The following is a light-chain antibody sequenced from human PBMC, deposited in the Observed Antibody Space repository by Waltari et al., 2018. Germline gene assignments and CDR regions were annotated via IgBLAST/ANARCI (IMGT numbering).Light chain of an antibody. CDR3: SSYAGSNNVA. V-gene: IGLV2-8*01. J-gene: IGLJ2*01. Sequence: QSALTQPPSASGSPGQSVTISCTGTSNDVGGYNYVSWYQQHPGKAPKLMIYEVSKRPSGVPDRFSGSKSGYTASLTVSGLRAEDEADYFCSSYAGSNNVAFGGGTKLTVL. CDR2: EVS. CDR1: SNDVGGYNY.